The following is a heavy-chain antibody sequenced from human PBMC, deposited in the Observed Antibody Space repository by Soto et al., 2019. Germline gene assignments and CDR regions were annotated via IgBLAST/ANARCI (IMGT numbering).Heavy chain of an antibody. Sequence: GWSLRLSCAASGFTFSSYAMSWVRQAPGKGLEWVSAISGSGGSTYYADSVKGRFTISRDNSKNTLYLQMNSLRAEDTAVYYCAKFSDSSGWFSFDYWGQGTLVTASS. CDR1: GFTFSSYA. V-gene: IGHV3-23*01. J-gene: IGHJ4*02. CDR3: AKFSDSSGWFSFDY. CDR2: ISGSGGST. D-gene: IGHD6-19*01.